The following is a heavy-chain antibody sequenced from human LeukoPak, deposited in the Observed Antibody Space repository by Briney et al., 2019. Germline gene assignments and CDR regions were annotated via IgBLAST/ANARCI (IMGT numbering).Heavy chain of an antibody. D-gene: IGHD2-15*01. CDR1: GFTFSSYA. CDR3: AREQCSGNSCYYY. J-gene: IGHJ4*02. V-gene: IGHV3-7*01. Sequence: GGSLRLSCAASGFTFSSYAMSWVRQAPGKGLEWVANINQDGSEKNYVDSVKGRFTISRDGAKNSLYLQMNSLRAEDAAVYYCAREQCSGNSCYYYWGQGTLVTVSS. CDR2: INQDGSEK.